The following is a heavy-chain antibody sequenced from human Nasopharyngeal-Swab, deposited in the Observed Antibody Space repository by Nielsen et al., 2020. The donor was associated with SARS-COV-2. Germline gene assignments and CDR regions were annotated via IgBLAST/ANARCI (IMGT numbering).Heavy chain of an antibody. CDR3: AKDIGGYYYDSRGFDY. CDR1: GFTFDDYA. J-gene: IGHJ4*02. CDR2: ISWNSGSI. V-gene: IGHV3-9*01. Sequence: GGSLRLSCAASGFTFDDYALHWVRQAPGKGLEWVSGISWNSGSIAYADSVKGRFAISRDNAKNSLYLQMNSLRAEDTAFYYCAKDIGGYYYDSRGFDYWGQGTLVTVSS. D-gene: IGHD3-22*01.